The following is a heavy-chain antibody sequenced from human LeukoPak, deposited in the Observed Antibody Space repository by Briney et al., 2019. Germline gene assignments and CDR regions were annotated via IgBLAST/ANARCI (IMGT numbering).Heavy chain of an antibody. CDR1: GFTFSSYS. J-gene: IGHJ6*03. D-gene: IGHD5-12*01. CDR2: ISSSSSYI. V-gene: IGHV3-21*01. CDR3: ARDPCSGYDSYYYMDV. Sequence: GRSLRLSCAASGFTFSSYSMNWVRRAPGKGLEWVSFISSSSSYIYYADSVKGRFTISRDNAKNSLYLQMNSLRAEDTAVYYCARDPCSGYDSYYYMDVWGKGTTVTISS.